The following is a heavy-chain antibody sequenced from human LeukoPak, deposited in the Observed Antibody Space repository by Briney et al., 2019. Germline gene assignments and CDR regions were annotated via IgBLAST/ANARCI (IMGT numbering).Heavy chain of an antibody. V-gene: IGHV3-23*01. CDR2: ISGSGGST. CDR1: GFTLSSYE. J-gene: IGHJ3*02. CDR3: AKDLRAAAGILDI. Sequence: GGSLRLSCTVSGFTLSSYEMSWIRQAPGKGLEWVSAISGSGGSTYYADSVKGRFTISRDNSKNTLYLQMNSLRAEDTAVYYCAKDLRAAAGILDIWGQGTMVTVSS. D-gene: IGHD6-13*01.